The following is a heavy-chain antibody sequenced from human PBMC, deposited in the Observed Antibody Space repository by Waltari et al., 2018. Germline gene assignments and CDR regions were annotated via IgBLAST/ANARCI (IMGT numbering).Heavy chain of an antibody. D-gene: IGHD4-17*01. Sequence: QLQLQESGPGLVQPSETLSLTCTVSGGSISSSSYYWGWIRPPPGKGLEWIGSIYYSGSTYYNPSLKSRVTISVDTSKNQFSLKLSSVTAADTAVYYCARPIRLDYGDYWGAFDIWGQGTMVTVSS. J-gene: IGHJ3*02. CDR3: ARPIRLDYGDYWGAFDI. CDR1: GGSISSSSYY. V-gene: IGHV4-39*07. CDR2: IYYSGST.